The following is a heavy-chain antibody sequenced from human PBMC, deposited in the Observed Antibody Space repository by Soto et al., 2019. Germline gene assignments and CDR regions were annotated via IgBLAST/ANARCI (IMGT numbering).Heavy chain of an antibody. CDR2: MNPNSGNT. V-gene: IGHV1-8*01. Sequence: ASVKVSCKASRYTFTSYDINWVRQATGQGLEWMGWMNPNSGNTGYAQKFQGRVTMTRNTSISTAYMELSSLRSEDTAVYYCASLGYCSGGSCYHYYYMDVWGKGTTVTVSS. J-gene: IGHJ6*03. CDR1: RYTFTSYD. CDR3: ASLGYCSGGSCYHYYYMDV. D-gene: IGHD2-15*01.